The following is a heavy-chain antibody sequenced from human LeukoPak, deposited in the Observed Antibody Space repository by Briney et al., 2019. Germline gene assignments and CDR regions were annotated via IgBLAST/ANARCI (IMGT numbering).Heavy chain of an antibody. CDR2: IIPVFGTS. J-gene: IGHJ4*02. Sequence: SVKVSCKASGDTFRGSAISWVRQAPGEALEWMGVIIPVFGTSHYAQNFQGRATITADTSTSTAYMELRSLRSDDTAVYYCARLVLYYDSSGYYYSLDYWGQGTLVTVSS. CDR1: GDTFRGSA. V-gene: IGHV1-69*06. D-gene: IGHD3-22*01. CDR3: ARLVLYYDSSGYYYSLDY.